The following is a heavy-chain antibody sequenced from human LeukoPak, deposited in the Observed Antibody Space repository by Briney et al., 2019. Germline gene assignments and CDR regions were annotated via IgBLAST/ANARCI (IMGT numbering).Heavy chain of an antibody. D-gene: IGHD3-22*01. J-gene: IGHJ4*02. Sequence: GGSLRLSCAASGFTFSSHWMHWVRQAPGKGLVWVSRINSDGSITSYADSVKGRFTISRDNAKNTLYLQMNGLRAEDTAVYYCSRSAYYDGSGNYYDYWGQGTLVTVSS. CDR1: GFTFSSHW. CDR3: SRSAYYDGSGNYYDY. V-gene: IGHV3-74*01. CDR2: INSDGSIT.